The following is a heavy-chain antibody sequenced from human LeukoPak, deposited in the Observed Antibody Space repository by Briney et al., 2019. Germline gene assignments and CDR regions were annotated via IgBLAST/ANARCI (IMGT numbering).Heavy chain of an antibody. CDR3: ARGSTCYESSGQVPFDY. V-gene: IGHV3-48*01. J-gene: IGHJ4*02. D-gene: IGHD3-22*01. CDR2: ISGSSGII. Sequence: GGSLRLSCAASGFTFNTYTMNWVRQAPGKGLEWVSYISGSSGIIDYADSVRGRFTISRDNAKNSLYLQMNSPRAEDTAVYYCARGSTCYESSGQVPFDYWGQGTLVTVSS. CDR1: GFTFNTYT.